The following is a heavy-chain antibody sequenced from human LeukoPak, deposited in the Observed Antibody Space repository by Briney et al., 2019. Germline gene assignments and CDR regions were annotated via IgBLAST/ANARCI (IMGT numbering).Heavy chain of an antibody. D-gene: IGHD3-10*01. CDR2: ISASGEST. V-gene: IGHV3-23*01. J-gene: IGHJ5*02. CDR1: GFTFSRYA. Sequence: PGGSLRLSCAASGFTFSRYAMSWVRQAPGKGLEWVSGISASGESTYYADSVKGRLTISRDNSKNTLYLQMNSLRAEDTAVYSCAKDIRGSGNYGWFDPWGQGTLVTVSS. CDR3: AKDIRGSGNYGWFDP.